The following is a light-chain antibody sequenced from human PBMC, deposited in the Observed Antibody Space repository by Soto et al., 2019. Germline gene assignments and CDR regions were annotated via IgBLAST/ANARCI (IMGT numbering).Light chain of an antibody. Sequence: DILMTQSPATLSVPLGDRVSLSCRTHESIAHNFAWYQQKPGQTPRLLIYSASTRAPGIPDRGSGGGSGTQFSLAISSRQSEDFGLYYGHQYNEWPRGTFGQGTQVEV. CDR2: SAS. CDR1: ESIAHN. CDR3: HQYNEWPRGT. J-gene: IGKJ1*01. V-gene: IGKV3D-15*01.